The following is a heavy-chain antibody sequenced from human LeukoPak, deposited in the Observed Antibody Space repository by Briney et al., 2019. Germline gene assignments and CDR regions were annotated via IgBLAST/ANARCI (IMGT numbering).Heavy chain of an antibody. CDR1: GYTFTSYG. CDR3: ARLKLHYESGGYQRNNWFDP. V-gene: IGHV1-18*01. CDR2: VSAYNCNT. Sequence: GASVKVSFKASGYTFTSYGISWVRQAPGQGLEWMGWVSAYNCNTYYTQSLQGRVTMTTDTSTTTAYMELMNLRSDDTAIYYCARLKLHYESGGYQRNNWFDPWGQGPLVTVSS. D-gene: IGHD3-22*01. J-gene: IGHJ5*02.